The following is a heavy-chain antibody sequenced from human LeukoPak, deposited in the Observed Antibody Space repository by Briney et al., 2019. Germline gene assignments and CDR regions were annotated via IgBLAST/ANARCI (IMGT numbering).Heavy chain of an antibody. CDR3: ARAPLGDPFDY. Sequence: ASVKVSCKASGYTFTSYGISWVRDAPGQGLEWVGWISAYNGNTNYVQKLQGRVTITPETSTRTAYMDLRSLQSEDTAGYYCARAPLGDPFDYWGHVTLVTVSS. J-gene: IGHJ4*01. CDR1: GYTFTSYG. CDR2: ISAYNGNT. D-gene: IGHD1-26*01. V-gene: IGHV1-18*01.